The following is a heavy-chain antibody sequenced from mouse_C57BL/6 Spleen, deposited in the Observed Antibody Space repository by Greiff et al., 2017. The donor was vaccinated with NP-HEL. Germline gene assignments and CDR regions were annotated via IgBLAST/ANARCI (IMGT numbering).Heavy chain of an antibody. J-gene: IGHJ1*03. CDR1: GFSLTSYG. D-gene: IGHD2-4*01. V-gene: IGHV2-9*01. Sequence: VQLVESGPGLVAPSQSLSITCTVSGFSLTSYGVDWVRQPPGKGLEWLGVIWGGGSTNYNSALMSRLSISKDNSKSQVFLKMNSLQTDDTAMYYCAKQGGYDYDDDGDWYFDVWGTGTTVTVSS. CDR2: IWGGGST. CDR3: AKQGGYDYDDDGDWYFDV.